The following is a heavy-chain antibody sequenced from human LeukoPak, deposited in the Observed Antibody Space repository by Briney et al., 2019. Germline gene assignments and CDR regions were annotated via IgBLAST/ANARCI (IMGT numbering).Heavy chain of an antibody. CDR1: GGSISSYY. J-gene: IGHJ3*02. V-gene: IGHV4-59*01. CDR2: IYYSGST. Sequence: LETLSLTCTVSGGSISSYYWSWIRQPPGKGLEWIGYIYYSGSTNYNPSLKSRVTISVDTSKNQFSLKLSSVTAADTAVYYCARVDVEDAFDIWGQGTMVTVSS. CDR3: ARVDVEDAFDI. D-gene: IGHD1-1*01.